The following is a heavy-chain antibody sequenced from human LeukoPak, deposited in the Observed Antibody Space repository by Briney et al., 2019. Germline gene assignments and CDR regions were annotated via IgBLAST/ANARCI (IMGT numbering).Heavy chain of an antibody. Sequence: SETLSLTCTVSGGSISSYYWSWIRQPPGKGLEWIGYIYYSGSTNYNPSLKRRVTISVDTSKDQFSLKLSSGTAADTAVYYGGRWPREYCSSTSCYARSYYYYYMDVWGKGTTVTVSS. CDR1: GGSISSYY. V-gene: IGHV4-59*01. J-gene: IGHJ6*03. D-gene: IGHD2-2*01. CDR2: IYYSGST. CDR3: GRWPREYCSSTSCYARSYYYYYMDV.